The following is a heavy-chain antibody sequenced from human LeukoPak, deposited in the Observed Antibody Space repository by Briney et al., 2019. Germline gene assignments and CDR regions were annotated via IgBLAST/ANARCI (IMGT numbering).Heavy chain of an antibody. CDR2: VHYSEPT. V-gene: IGHV4-59*01. CDR1: DDSISNYF. CDR3: ARDRRRDLLHAFDI. Sequence: SSETLSLICTVSDDSISNYFWSWLRQPPGKGLEWIAYVHYSEPTNYNPSLRSRVTISLDTSKNQFSLKLRSVTAADTAVYYCARDRRRDLLHAFDIWGQGTMITVSS. J-gene: IGHJ3*02. D-gene: IGHD1-26*01.